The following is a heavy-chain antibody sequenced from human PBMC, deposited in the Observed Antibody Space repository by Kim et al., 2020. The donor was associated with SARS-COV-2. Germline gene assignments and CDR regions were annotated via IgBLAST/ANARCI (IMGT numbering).Heavy chain of an antibody. CDR3: ARGTRYYYYGMDV. J-gene: IGHJ6*02. Sequence: YAQKFQGRVTMTRDTSTSTVYMELSSLRSEDTAVYYCARGTRYYYYGMDVWGQGTTVTVSS. V-gene: IGHV1-46*01.